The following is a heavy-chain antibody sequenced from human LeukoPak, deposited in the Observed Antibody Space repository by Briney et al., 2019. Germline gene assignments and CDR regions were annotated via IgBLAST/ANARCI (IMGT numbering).Heavy chain of an antibody. CDR3: ANTLYSSGWYGRSDAFDI. CDR2: ISYDGSNK. J-gene: IGHJ3*02. Sequence: GRSLRLSCAASGFTFSSYGMPWVRQAPGKGLEWVAVISYDGSNKYYADSVKGRFTISRDNSKSTLYLQMNSLRAEDTAVYYCANTLYSSGWYGRSDAFDIWGQGTMVTVSS. D-gene: IGHD6-19*01. CDR1: GFTFSSYG. V-gene: IGHV3-30*18.